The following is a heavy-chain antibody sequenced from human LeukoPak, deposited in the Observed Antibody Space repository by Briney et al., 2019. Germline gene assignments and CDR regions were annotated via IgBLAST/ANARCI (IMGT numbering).Heavy chain of an antibody. CDR1: GFAFSSYA. V-gene: IGHV3-21*01. CDR2: ISTGSGYI. D-gene: IGHD4-17*01. J-gene: IGHJ4*01. CDR3: ASGYGDGDTPRDY. Sequence: PGESLRLSCAASGFAFSSYAMNWVRQAPGKGLEWVSSISTGSGYIYYADSLKGRFTISRGNAKSSLYLQMDSLSADDTGVYYCASGYGDGDTPRDYWGHGTLVTVSS.